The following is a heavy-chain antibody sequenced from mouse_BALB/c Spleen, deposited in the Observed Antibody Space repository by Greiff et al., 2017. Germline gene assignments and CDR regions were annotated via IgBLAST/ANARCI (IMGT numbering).Heavy chain of an antibody. CDR2: ILPGSGST. CDR1: GYTFSSYW. Sequence: QVQLQQSGAELMKPGASVKISCKATGYTFSSYWIEWVKQRPGHGLEWIGEILPGSGSTNYNEKFKGKATFTADTSSNTAYMQLSSLTSEDSAVYYCARTRNYGSPDAMDYWGQGTSVTVSS. D-gene: IGHD1-1*01. J-gene: IGHJ4*01. CDR3: ARTRNYGSPDAMDY. V-gene: IGHV1-9*01.